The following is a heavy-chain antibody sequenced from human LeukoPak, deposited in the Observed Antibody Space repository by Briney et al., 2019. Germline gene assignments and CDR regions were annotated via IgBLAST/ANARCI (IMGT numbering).Heavy chain of an antibody. CDR2: INWNGGST. CDR1: GFTFDDYG. J-gene: IGHJ6*03. D-gene: IGHD3-10*01. V-gene: IGHV3-20*04. Sequence: GGSLRLSCAASGFTFDDYGMSWVRQAPGKGLEWVSGINWNGGSTGYADSVKGRFTISRDNAKNSLYLQMNSLIAEDTALYYCARVRYGSGSYYNYYYYYMDVWGKGTTVTVSS. CDR3: ARVRYGSGSYYNYYYYYMDV.